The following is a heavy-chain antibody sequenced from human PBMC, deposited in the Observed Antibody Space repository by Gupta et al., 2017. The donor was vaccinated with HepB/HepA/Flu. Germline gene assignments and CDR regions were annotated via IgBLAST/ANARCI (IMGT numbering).Heavy chain of an antibody. CDR2: MNPNKGGT. Sequence: QVHLVQSGAEVKNPGASVRVSCKASGYIFMGYYLHWVRQAPGQGPEWMGWMNPNKGGTEYAQQFRARVSMTRDTSISTAYMELNRLTSDDAAVYYCAREPRPIGNVAFWSGYYEDWGQGTLVTVSS. CDR3: AREPRPIGNVAFWSGYYED. D-gene: IGHD3-3*01. J-gene: IGHJ1*01. V-gene: IGHV1-2*02. CDR1: GYIFMGYY.